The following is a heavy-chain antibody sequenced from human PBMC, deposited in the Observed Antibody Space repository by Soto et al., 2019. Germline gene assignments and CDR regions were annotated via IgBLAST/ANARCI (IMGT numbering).Heavy chain of an antibody. D-gene: IGHD3-22*01. Sequence: ASVNGYRKAFGYSFTSDYMRWVRKTPRQGLEWMGIINPSGGSTSYAQKFQGRVTMTRDTSTSTVYMELSSLRSEDTAVYYCARDPIVVVMGEAFDIWGQGTMVTVSS. CDR3: ARDPIVVVMGEAFDI. J-gene: IGHJ3*02. V-gene: IGHV1-46*01. CDR2: INPSGGST. CDR1: GYSFTSDY.